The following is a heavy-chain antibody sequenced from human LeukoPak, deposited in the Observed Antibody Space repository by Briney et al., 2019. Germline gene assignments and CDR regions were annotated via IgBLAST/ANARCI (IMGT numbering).Heavy chain of an antibody. Sequence: GGSLRLSCAASGFTFSSYSMNWVRQAPGKGLEWVSSISSSSSYIYYADLVKGRFTISRDNAKNSLYLQMNSLRAEDTALYYCARDNGYDDILDDGYYYYYGMDVWGQGTTVTVSS. CDR1: GFTFSSYS. D-gene: IGHD3-9*01. J-gene: IGHJ6*02. V-gene: IGHV3-21*01. CDR3: ARDNGYDDILDDGYYYYYGMDV. CDR2: ISSSSSYI.